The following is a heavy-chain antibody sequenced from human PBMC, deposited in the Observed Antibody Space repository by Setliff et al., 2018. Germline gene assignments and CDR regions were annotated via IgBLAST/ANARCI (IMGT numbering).Heavy chain of an antibody. CDR2: IYYSGST. D-gene: IGHD2-21*01. J-gene: IGHJ3*02. Sequence: SETLSLTCTVSGGSISSYYWSWIRQPPGKRLEWIGYIYYSGSTYYNPSLKSRVTISVDTSKNQFSLKLSSVTAADTAVYYCARVALVVVIRNAFDTWGQGTMVTVSS. CDR3: ARVALVVVIRNAFDT. V-gene: IGHV4-59*12. CDR1: GGSISSYY.